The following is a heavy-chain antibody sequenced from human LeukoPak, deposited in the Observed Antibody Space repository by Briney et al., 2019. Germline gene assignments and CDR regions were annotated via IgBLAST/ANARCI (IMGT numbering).Heavy chain of an antibody. V-gene: IGHV1-69*01. J-gene: IGHJ6*03. CDR1: GGTFSSYA. Sequence: SLKVSCKASGGTFSSYAISWVRQAPGQGLEWMGGIIPIFGTANYAQKFQGRVTITADESTSTAYMELSSLRSEDTAVYYCARSHSSSSGNLYYYYMDVWGKGTTVTVSS. D-gene: IGHD6-6*01. CDR3: ARSHSSSSGNLYYYYMDV. CDR2: IIPIFGTA.